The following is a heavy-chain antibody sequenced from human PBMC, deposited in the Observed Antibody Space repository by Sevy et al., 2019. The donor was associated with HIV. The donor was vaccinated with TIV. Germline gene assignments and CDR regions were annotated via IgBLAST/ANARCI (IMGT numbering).Heavy chain of an antibody. CDR2: ISGAADRT. D-gene: IGHD3-22*01. Sequence: GGSLRLSCAASGFIFGNYAMNWVRQAPGKGLEWISSISGAADRTHYADSVKGRFTISSDSSKNTLYLQMTSLRVEDTAVHYCVKASDPVGYYDSARPLGYWGQGTLVTVSS. V-gene: IGHV3-23*01. CDR1: GFIFGNYA. J-gene: IGHJ4*02. CDR3: VKASDPVGYYDSARPLGY.